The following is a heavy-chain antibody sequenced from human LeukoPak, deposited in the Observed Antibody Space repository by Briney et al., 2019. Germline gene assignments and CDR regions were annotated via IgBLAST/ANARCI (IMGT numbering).Heavy chain of an antibody. CDR3: AREDMVSSSWYYAGQDYYGMDV. V-gene: IGHV3-48*03. Sequence: GGSLRLSCAASGFTFSSYEMNWVCQAPGKGLEWVSYISSSGSTIYYADSVKGRFTISRDNAKNSLYLQMNSLRAEDTAVYYCAREDMVSSSWYYAGQDYYGMDVWGQGTTVTVSS. CDR2: ISSSGSTI. D-gene: IGHD6-13*01. J-gene: IGHJ6*02. CDR1: GFTFSSYE.